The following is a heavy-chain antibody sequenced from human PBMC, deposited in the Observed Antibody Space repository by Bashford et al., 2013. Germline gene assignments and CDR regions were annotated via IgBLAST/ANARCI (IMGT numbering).Heavy chain of an antibody. Sequence: SETLSLTCTVSGVSMTTHYWSWIRQSPEKGLEWIGEIFYSGRTNYTPSLQSRTTISVDTSRNEFSLRLASVTSADTAVYFCASAGRYPKPFLYYFDYWGQGTLVTVSS. CDR2: IFYSGRT. V-gene: IGHV4-59*11. D-gene: IGHD1-1*01. CDR3: ASAGRYPKPFLYYFDY. J-gene: IGHJ4*02. CDR1: GVSMTTHY.